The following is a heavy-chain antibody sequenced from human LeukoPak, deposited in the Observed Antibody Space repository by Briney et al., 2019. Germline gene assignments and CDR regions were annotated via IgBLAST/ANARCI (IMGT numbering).Heavy chain of an antibody. CDR2: IRYDGGNK. Sequence: PGGSLRLSCAASGFTFSSYGMHWVRQAPGKGLEWVAFIRYDGGNKYYADSVKGRFTISRDNSKNTLYLQMNSLRAEDTAVYYCAKDRITIFGVVIPFDYWGQGTLVTVSS. V-gene: IGHV3-30*02. CDR3: AKDRITIFGVVIPFDY. J-gene: IGHJ4*02. D-gene: IGHD3-3*01. CDR1: GFTFSSYG.